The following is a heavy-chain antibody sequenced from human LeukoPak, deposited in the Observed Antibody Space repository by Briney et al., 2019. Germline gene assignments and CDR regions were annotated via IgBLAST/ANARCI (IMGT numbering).Heavy chain of an antibody. D-gene: IGHD3-22*01. Sequence: PSETLSLTCTVSGGSISSSSYYWGWIRQPPGKGLEWIGSIYYSGSTYYNPSLKSRVTISVDTSKNQFSLKLSSVTAADTAVYYCARPPHYYDSSGSPSPDAFDIWGQGTMVTVSS. CDR2: IYYSGST. V-gene: IGHV4-39*07. CDR1: GGSISSSSYY. J-gene: IGHJ3*02. CDR3: ARPPHYYDSSGSPSPDAFDI.